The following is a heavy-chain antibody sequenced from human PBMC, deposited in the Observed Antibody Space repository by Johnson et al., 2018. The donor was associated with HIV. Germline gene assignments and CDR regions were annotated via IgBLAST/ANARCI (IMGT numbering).Heavy chain of an antibody. J-gene: IGHJ3*02. CDR1: GFTFDDYG. CDR3: AKVPGGMCTCTVSDAFDI. CDR2: INWNGGST. Sequence: VQLVESGGGVVQPGKSLRLSCAASGFTFDDYGMSWVRQAPGKGLEWVSGINWNGGSTGYADSVKGRLTVSRDNAKNSLYLQMNSLRAEDTALYYCAKVPGGMCTCTVSDAFDIWGQGTMGTVSS. V-gene: IGHV3-20*04. D-gene: IGHD1-1*01.